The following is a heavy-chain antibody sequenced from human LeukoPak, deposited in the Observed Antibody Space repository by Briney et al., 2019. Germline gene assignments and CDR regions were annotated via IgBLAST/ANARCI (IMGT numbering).Heavy chain of an antibody. CDR2: ITDSVSGGST. V-gene: IGHV3-23*01. D-gene: IGHD3-22*01. CDR3: ARGSTYYDSSGQVPFDY. CDR1: GFTFSSYA. Sequence: GGSLRLSCAASGFTFSSYAMTWVRQAPGKGLEWVSTITDSVSGGSTYYADSVKGRFTISRDNSKNTLYLQMSSLRAEDTAVYFCARGSTYYDSSGQVPFDYWGQGTLVTVSS. J-gene: IGHJ4*02.